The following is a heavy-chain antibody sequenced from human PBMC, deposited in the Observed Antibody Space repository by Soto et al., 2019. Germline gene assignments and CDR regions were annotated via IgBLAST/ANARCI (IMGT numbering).Heavy chain of an antibody. CDR2: IYPGDSDT. D-gene: IGHD3-10*01. Sequence: GESLKISFKGSGYSFTSYWIGWVRQMPGKGLEWMGIIYPGDSDTRYSPSFQGQVTISADKSISTAYLQWSSLKASDTAMYYCARHYYGSFDYYGMDVWGQGTTVTVSS. CDR3: ARHYYGSFDYYGMDV. J-gene: IGHJ6*02. CDR1: GYSFTSYW. V-gene: IGHV5-51*01.